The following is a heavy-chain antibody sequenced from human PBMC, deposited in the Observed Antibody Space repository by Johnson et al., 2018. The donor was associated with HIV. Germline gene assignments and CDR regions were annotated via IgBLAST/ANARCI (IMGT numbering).Heavy chain of an antibody. CDR2: ISYDGNSK. Sequence: QVQLVESGGGVVQPGKSLTLSCVGSGLSFSNFGIHWVRQAPGKGPEWVAVISYDGNSKYYADSVRGRFTISRDNAKNSLYLQMNSLRAEDTAVYYCAKWSIVGATFSDAFDIWGQGTMVTVSS. D-gene: IGHD1-26*01. J-gene: IGHJ3*02. CDR3: AKWSIVGATFSDAFDI. V-gene: IGHV3-30*18. CDR1: GLSFSNFG.